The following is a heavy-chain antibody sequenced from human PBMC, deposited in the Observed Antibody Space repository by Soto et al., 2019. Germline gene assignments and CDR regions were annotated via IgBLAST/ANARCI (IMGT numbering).Heavy chain of an antibody. Sequence: QVQLQESGPGLVKPSQTLSLTCTVSGGSISSGGYYWSWIRQHPGKGLEWIGYIYYSGCTYYNPSLKSRVTISVDTSKNQFSLKLSSVTAADTAVYYCARDGLGYCSGGSCYGEIYYYYGMDVWGQGTTVTVSS. V-gene: IGHV4-31*03. J-gene: IGHJ6*02. CDR2: IYYSGCT. CDR3: ARDGLGYCSGGSCYGEIYYYYGMDV. D-gene: IGHD2-15*01. CDR1: GGSISSGGYY.